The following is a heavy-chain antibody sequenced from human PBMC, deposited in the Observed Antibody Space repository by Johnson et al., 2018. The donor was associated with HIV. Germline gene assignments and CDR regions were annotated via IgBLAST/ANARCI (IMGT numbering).Heavy chain of an antibody. CDR1: GFTFNTYG. V-gene: IGHV3-30*18. D-gene: IGHD3-3*01. Sequence: QVQLVESGGGVVQTGTSLRLSCAASGFTFNTYGMHWVRQAPGKGLEWVALMSHDGSNKYYTDPVKGRFTISRDNSKNALYLKMHNLTTEDTAVYYCAKGYYDSPFGFDIWGQGTMVTVSS. J-gene: IGHJ3*02. CDR3: AKGYYDSPFGFDI. CDR2: MSHDGSNK.